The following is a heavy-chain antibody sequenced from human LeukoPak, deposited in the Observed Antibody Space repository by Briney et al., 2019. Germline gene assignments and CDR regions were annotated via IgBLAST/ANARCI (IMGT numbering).Heavy chain of an antibody. CDR1: GFTFSSYG. Sequence: GGSLRLSCAAPGFTFSSYGMHWVRQAPGKGLEWVAFIRYDGSNKYYADSVKGRFTISRDNSKNTLYLQMNSLREEDTAVYSWPKVPRILPDYLASGGQEPLSTVP. CDR2: IRYDGSNK. V-gene: IGHV3-30*02. J-gene: IGHJ4*02. D-gene: IGHD3-9*01. CDR3: PKVPRILPDYLAS.